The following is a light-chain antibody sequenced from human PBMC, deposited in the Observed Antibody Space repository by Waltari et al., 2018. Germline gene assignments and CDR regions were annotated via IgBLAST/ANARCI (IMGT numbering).Light chain of an antibody. Sequence: EIVLTQSPGTLSLSPGETATLSCRASQSVGTYLAWYQQKPGQAPRLLIFDASNTATGIPDRFRGSGSGTDFTLIISSLEPEDFAVYYCQQRSNWTPHTFGQGARLEIK. CDR3: QQRSNWTPHT. J-gene: IGKJ2*01. CDR1: QSVGTY. CDR2: DAS. V-gene: IGKV3-11*01.